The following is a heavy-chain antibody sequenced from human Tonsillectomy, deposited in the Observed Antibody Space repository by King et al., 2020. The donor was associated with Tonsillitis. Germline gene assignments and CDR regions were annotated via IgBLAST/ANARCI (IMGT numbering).Heavy chain of an antibody. J-gene: IGHJ4*02. CDR3: ARGRDYGDY. V-gene: IGHV4-59*01. D-gene: IGHD4-17*01. Sequence: QLQESGPGLVKPSETLSLTCTVSGGSISSYFWSWIRQPPGKGLEWIGYIYYSGTTSYNPSLKSRVTISLDTSKNHFSLNLSSVTTAETAMYYFARGRDYGDYWGQGTLVTVSS. CDR2: IYYSGTT. CDR1: GGSISSYF.